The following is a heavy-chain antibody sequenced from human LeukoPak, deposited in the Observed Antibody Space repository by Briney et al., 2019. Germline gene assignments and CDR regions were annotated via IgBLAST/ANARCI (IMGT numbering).Heavy chain of an antibody. CDR2: ISYDGSNK. CDR3: ARGAAGTYSWFDP. CDR1: GFTLSNYA. V-gene: IGHV3-30-3*01. Sequence: GGSLRLSCAASGFTLSNYAMNWVRQAPGKGLEWVAVISYDGSNKYYADSVKGRFTISRDHSKNTLYLQMNSLRGEDTAVYYCARGAAGTYSWFDPWGQGTLVTVSP. J-gene: IGHJ5*02. D-gene: IGHD6-13*01.